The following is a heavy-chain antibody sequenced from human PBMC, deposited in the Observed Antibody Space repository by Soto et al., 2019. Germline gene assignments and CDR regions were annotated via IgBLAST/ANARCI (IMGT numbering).Heavy chain of an antibody. CDR1: GGSISKSGYY. V-gene: IGHV4-39*01. CDR3: ARQDECTTYYLAYYVDY. Sequence: HLELQESGPGLMKTSSSLSLTCTVSGGSISKSGYYWGWRLQPPGKGLAWIGSSYYSGSTYYSPSLNSRVPISVHTSKNQFALNLTSVTAADTAVYFCARQDECTTYYLAYYVDYWGEGALVSVSS. D-gene: IGHD1-26*01. J-gene: IGHJ4*02. CDR2: SYYSGST.